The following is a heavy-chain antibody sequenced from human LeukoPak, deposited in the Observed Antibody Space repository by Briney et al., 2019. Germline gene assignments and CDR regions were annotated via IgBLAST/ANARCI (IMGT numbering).Heavy chain of an antibody. V-gene: IGHV4-39*07. D-gene: IGHD6-19*01. CDR3: ARREGYSSGWYSDY. Sequence: SETLSLTCTVSGGSIRTSSSHYWGWIRQPPGKGLEWIGSIYYSGSTNYNPSLKSRVSISVDASKNQFSLNLTSVTAADTHIYYCARREGYSSGWYSDYWGQGTLVTVSS. CDR2: IYYSGST. CDR1: GGSIRTSSSHY. J-gene: IGHJ4*02.